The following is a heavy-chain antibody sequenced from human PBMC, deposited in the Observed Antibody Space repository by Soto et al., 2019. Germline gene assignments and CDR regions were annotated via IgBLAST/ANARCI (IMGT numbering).Heavy chain of an antibody. Sequence: QVQLQESGPGLVKPSQTLSLTCTVSGGSINSDDSYWSWLRQPPGRALEWIGYIYDSETTYYNPSLQSRVTISVATSKNQFSLKLNPVTAADTAVYYCARDRQSEIVAMLASNGMDVWGQGTTVIVSS. V-gene: IGHV4-30-4*01. J-gene: IGHJ6*02. CDR2: IYDSETT. CDR3: ARDRQSEIVAMLASNGMDV. D-gene: IGHD5-12*01. CDR1: GGSINSDDSY.